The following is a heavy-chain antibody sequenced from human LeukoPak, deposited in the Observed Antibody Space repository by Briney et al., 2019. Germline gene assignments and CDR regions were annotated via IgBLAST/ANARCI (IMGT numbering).Heavy chain of an antibody. J-gene: IGHJ4*02. CDR3: ARDRARAFDY. V-gene: IGHV3-7*01. D-gene: IGHD3-10*01. CDR1: GFTFSSYW. Sequence: GGSLRLSCAASGFTFSSYWMSWVRQAPGKGLEWVANIKQDGSEKYYVDSVKGRFTISRDNAKNSLYLQMKSLSAEATAVYYCARDRARAFDYWGQGTLVTVSS. CDR2: IKQDGSEK.